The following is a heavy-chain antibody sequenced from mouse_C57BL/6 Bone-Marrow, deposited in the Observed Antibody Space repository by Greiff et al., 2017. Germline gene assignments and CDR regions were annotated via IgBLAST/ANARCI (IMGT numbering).Heavy chain of an antibody. Sequence: QVQLQQPGTDLVKPGASVKLSCKASGYTFTSYWMHWVKQRPGQGLEWIGDINPSDGCTNYNEKFKSKATLTVDKSSSTAYMQLSSLTSEDSAVYYCARSGTTVKSYYAMDYWGQGTSVTVSS. D-gene: IGHD1-1*01. CDR1: GYTFTSYW. CDR2: INPSDGCT. V-gene: IGHV1-53*01. J-gene: IGHJ4*01. CDR3: ARSGTTVKSYYAMDY.